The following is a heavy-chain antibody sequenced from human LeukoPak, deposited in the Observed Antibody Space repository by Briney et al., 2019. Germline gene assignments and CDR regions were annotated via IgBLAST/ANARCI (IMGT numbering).Heavy chain of an antibody. V-gene: IGHV3-30*04. D-gene: IGHD6-19*01. J-gene: IGHJ4*02. CDR1: GFTFTTYA. Sequence: GGSLRLSCAASGFTFTTYAMHWVRQAPGKGLEWVAFISFDDGTTKYYADSVKGRFTISRDNSKNTLYRQMNSLRAEDTAVYYCAKDNPAYSSGWYSGEFDYWGQGTLVTVSS. CDR3: AKDNPAYSSGWYSGEFDY. CDR2: ISFDDGTTK.